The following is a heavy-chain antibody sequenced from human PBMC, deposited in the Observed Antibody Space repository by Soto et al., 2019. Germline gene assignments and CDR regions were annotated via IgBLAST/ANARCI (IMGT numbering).Heavy chain of an antibody. CDR3: AREVGVVKYYFDY. J-gene: IGHJ4*02. Sequence: ASVKVSCKASGYTFTGYYMHWVRQAPGQGLEWMGWINPNSGGTNYAQKFQGWVTMTRDTSISTAYMELSRLRSYDTAVYYCAREVGVVKYYFDYWGQGTLVTVSS. CDR2: INPNSGGT. D-gene: IGHD3-3*01. CDR1: GYTFTGYY. V-gene: IGHV1-2*04.